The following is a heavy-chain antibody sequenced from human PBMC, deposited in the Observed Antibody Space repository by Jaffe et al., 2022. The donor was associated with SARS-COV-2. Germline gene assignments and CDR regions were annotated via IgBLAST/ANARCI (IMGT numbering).Heavy chain of an antibody. CDR1: GYSLTSYW. CDR2: INPSDSNT. CDR3: ARPLGYCSSTDCPPLDV. V-gene: IGHV5-10-1*03. Sequence: EVQLVQSGAEVKKPGESLRISCKGSGYSLTSYWINWVRQMPGKGLEWMGRINPSDSNTNYSPSFQGHVTMSADKSINTAYLQWSSLKASDTAVYYCARPLGYCSSTDCPPLDVWGQGTTVIVSS. D-gene: IGHD2-2*01. J-gene: IGHJ6*02.